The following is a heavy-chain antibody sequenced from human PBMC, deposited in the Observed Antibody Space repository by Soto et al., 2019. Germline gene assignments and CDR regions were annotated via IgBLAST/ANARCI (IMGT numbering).Heavy chain of an antibody. D-gene: IGHD6-19*01. CDR1: GYTFTSYG. V-gene: IGHV1-18*01. J-gene: IGHJ4*02. CDR3: ARDPGPYSSGWYVDDY. CDR2: ISAYNGNT. Sequence: GASVKVSCKASGYTFTSYGISWVRQAPGQGLEWMGWISAYNGNTNYAQKLQGRVTMTTDTSTSTAYMELRSLRSDDTAVYYCARDPGPYSSGWYVDDYWGQGTLVTVSS.